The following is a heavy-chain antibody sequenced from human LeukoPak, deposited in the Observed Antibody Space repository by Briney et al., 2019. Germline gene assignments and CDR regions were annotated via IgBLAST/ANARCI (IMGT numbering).Heavy chain of an antibody. CDR1: GFTFSSYW. J-gene: IGHJ4*02. D-gene: IGHD5-18*01. CDR3: AKDLGMQVWFPL. Sequence: GGSLRLSCAASGFTFSSYWMSWVRQAPGKGLEWVANIKQDGSQKYYVDSVKGRFTISRDNSKNTLYLQMNSLRAEDTAVYYCAKDLGMQVWFPLWGQGTLVTVSS. V-gene: IGHV3-7*03. CDR2: IKQDGSQK.